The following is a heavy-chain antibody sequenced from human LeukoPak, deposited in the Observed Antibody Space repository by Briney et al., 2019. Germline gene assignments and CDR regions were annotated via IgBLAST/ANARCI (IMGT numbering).Heavy chain of an antibody. J-gene: IGHJ4*02. V-gene: IGHV4-59*01. CDR1: GGSISSYY. Sequence: PSETLSLTCTVSGGSISSYYWSWLRQPPGKGLEWIGYIHYSGSNNYNPSLKSRVTISVDTSNNQFSLMLSSVTAADTAVYYCARGLTSSSWYYNYWGQGTLVTVSS. CDR3: ARGLTSSSWYYNY. CDR2: IHYSGSN. D-gene: IGHD6-13*01.